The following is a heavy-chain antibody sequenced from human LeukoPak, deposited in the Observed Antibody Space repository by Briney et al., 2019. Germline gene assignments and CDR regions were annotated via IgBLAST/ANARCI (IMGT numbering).Heavy chain of an antibody. CDR2: IYSGGST. V-gene: IGHV3-66*01. CDR1: GFTVSSNY. Sequence: GGSLRLSCAASGFTVSSNYMSWVRRAPGKGLEWVSVIYSGGSTYYADSVKGRFTISRDNSKNTLYLQMNSLRAEDTAVYYCARDTIAGAGTDYYYGMDGWGQGTTVTVSS. D-gene: IGHD6-19*01. CDR3: ARDTIAGAGTDYYYGMDG. J-gene: IGHJ6*02.